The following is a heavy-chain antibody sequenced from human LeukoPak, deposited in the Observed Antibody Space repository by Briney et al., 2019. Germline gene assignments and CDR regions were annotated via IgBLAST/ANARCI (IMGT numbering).Heavy chain of an antibody. D-gene: IGHD3-22*01. J-gene: IGHJ4*02. V-gene: IGHV1-18*01. CDR3: ARVVLDHYYDSSGYLGTLDY. CDR1: GYTFTNYG. Sequence: GASVKVSCKASGYTFTNYGISWVRQAPGQGLEGMGWISAYNTNTNYAQKLQGRVTMTTDTSTRTAYMELRSLRSDDTAVYYCARVVLDHYYDSSGYLGTLDYWGQGTLVTVSS. CDR2: ISAYNTNT.